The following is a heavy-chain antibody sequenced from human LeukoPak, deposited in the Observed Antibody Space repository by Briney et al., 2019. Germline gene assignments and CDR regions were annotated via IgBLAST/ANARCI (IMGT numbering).Heavy chain of an antibody. D-gene: IGHD5-18*01. Sequence: GGSLRLSCAASGFTFSSYGIHWVRQAPGKGLEWVAVISYDGSNKYYADSVKGRFTISRDNSKNTLYLQMNSLRAEDTAVYYCAKDIIFSYGFFGPLDYWGQGTLVTVSS. CDR3: AKDIIFSYGFFGPLDY. J-gene: IGHJ4*02. CDR1: GFTFSSYG. CDR2: ISYDGSNK. V-gene: IGHV3-30*18.